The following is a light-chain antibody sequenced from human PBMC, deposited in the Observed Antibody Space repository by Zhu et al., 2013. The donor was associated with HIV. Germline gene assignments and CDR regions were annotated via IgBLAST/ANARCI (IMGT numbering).Light chain of an antibody. CDR1: QTISFW. CDR2: AAS. J-gene: IGKJ1*01. CDR3: QQYNNYWT. Sequence: DIQMTQSPSTLSASVGDRVTITCRASQTISFWLAWYQQKPGKAPKLLIYAASTLQSGVPSRFSGSGSGTKFTLTISSLQPDDFATYYCQQYNNYWTFGQGTRVDFK. V-gene: IGKV1-5*01.